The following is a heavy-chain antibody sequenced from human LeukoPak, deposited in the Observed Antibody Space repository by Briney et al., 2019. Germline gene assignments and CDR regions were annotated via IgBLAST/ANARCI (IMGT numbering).Heavy chain of an antibody. CDR1: GFTFNTYK. Sequence: PGGSLRLSCAASGFTFNTYKMNWVRQAPGRGLEWVSSIHSGGSDIYYADSVKGRFTVSRDNAKNSLFPQMNSLRAEDTALYYCARGHYDILTGNYKWTPDYWGQGTLVTVSS. D-gene: IGHD3-9*01. CDR2: IHSGGSDI. CDR3: ARGHYDILTGNYKWTPDY. V-gene: IGHV3-21*06. J-gene: IGHJ4*02.